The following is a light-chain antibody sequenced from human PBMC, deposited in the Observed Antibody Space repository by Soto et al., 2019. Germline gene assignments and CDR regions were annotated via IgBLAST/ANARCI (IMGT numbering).Light chain of an antibody. V-gene: IGLV2-11*01. CDR3: GSYARSNKWV. CDR2: DVS. CDR1: SSDVGGYNY. Sequence: QSALTQPRSVSGSPGQSVTISCTGTSSDVGGYNYVSWYQQHPGKAPKLMIYDVSKRPSGVPDRFSGSKSGNTASLTISGLQAEDEADYYCGSYARSNKWVFGGGTKLTVL. J-gene: IGLJ3*02.